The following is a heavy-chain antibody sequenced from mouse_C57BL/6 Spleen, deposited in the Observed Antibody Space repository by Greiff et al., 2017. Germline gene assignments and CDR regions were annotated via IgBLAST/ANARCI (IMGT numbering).Heavy chain of an antibody. Sequence: VKLQESGAELVKPGASVKISCKASGYAFSSYWMNWVKQRPGKGLEWIGQIYPGDGDTNYNGKFKGKATLTADKSSSTAYMQLSSLTSEDSAVYFCARDGYDNEGFAYWGQGTLVTVSA. J-gene: IGHJ3*01. V-gene: IGHV1-80*01. CDR3: ARDGYDNEGFAY. CDR1: GYAFSSYW. D-gene: IGHD2-2*01. CDR2: IYPGDGDT.